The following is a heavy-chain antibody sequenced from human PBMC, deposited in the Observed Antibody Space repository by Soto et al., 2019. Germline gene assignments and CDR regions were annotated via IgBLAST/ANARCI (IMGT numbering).Heavy chain of an antibody. V-gene: IGHV1-8*01. J-gene: IGHJ1*01. Sequence: ASVKVSCKASGYTFTSYDINWVRQATGQGLEWMGWMNPNSGNTGYAQKFQGRVTMTRNTSISTAYMELSSPRSEDTAVYYCARGQVYYNILTGYYQSAEYSQHWGQGTLVTVSS. CDR2: MNPNSGNT. D-gene: IGHD3-9*01. CDR3: ARGQVYYNILTGYYQSAEYSQH. CDR1: GYTFTSYD.